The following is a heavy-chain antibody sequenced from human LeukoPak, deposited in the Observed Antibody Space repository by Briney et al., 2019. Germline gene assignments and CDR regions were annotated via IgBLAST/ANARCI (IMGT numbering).Heavy chain of an antibody. CDR1: GFTFSSYA. J-gene: IGHJ4*02. CDR2: ISGSGGST. Sequence: PGGSLRLSCAASGFTFSSYAMSWVRQAPGKGLEWVSAISGSGGSTYYADSVKGRFTISRDNSKSTLYLQMNSLGAEDTAVYYCANSGSYYLIPYYFDYWGQGTLVTVSS. D-gene: IGHD3-10*01. CDR3: ANSGSYYLIPYYFDY. V-gene: IGHV3-23*01.